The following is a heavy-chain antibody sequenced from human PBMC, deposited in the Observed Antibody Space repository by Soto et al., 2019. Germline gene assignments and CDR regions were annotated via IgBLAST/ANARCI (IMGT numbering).Heavy chain of an antibody. CDR3: AGPGGGSSPYFDY. V-gene: IGHV1-3*01. D-gene: IGHD1-26*01. J-gene: IGHJ4*02. CDR2: INAGNGNT. Sequence: ASVKVSCKASGYTFTSYAMHWVRQAPGQRLEWMGWINAGNGNTKYSQKFQGRVTITRDTSASTAYMELSSLRSEDTAVNYCAGPGGGSSPYFDYWGQGTLVTVSS. CDR1: GYTFTSYA.